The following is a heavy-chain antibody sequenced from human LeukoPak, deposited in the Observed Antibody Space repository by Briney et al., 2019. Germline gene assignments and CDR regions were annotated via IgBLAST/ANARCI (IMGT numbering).Heavy chain of an antibody. J-gene: IGHJ5*02. CDR3: ASLPASDRITIFGVVISDHNWFDP. CDR1: GYSFTSYW. Sequence: GESLKISCKGSGYSFTSYWIGWVRQIPGKGLEWMGIIYPGDSDTRYSPSFQGQVTISADKSISTAYLQWSSLKASDTAMYYCASLPASDRITIFGVVISDHNWFDPWGQGTLVTVSS. D-gene: IGHD3-3*01. V-gene: IGHV5-51*01. CDR2: IYPGDSDT.